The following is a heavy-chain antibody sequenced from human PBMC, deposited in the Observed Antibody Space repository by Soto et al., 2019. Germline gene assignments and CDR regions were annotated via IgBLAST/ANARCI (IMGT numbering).Heavy chain of an antibody. CDR2: IYHSGST. V-gene: IGHV4-4*02. D-gene: IGHD6-13*01. CDR1: GGSISSSNW. J-gene: IGHJ5*02. CDR3: ARGAAAGPYSWFDP. Sequence: SETLSLTCAVSGGSISSSNWWSWVRQPPGKGLEWIGEIYHSGSTNYNPSLKSRVTISVDKSKNQFSLKLSSVTAADTAVYYCARGAAAGPYSWFDPWGQGTLVTVSS.